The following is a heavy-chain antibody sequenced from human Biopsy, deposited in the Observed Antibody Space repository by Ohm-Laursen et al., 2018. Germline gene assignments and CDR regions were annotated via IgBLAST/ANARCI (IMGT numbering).Heavy chain of an antibody. J-gene: IGHJ4*02. D-gene: IGHD2-21*02. V-gene: IGHV4-59*01. CDR1: GGSISNYF. Sequence: SETLSLTCAVSGGSISNYFWTWIRQPPGKGLEWIGYFRFEDRTSYNSPLKSRVTISADTSKNQFSLRLSSVTAEDTAVYYCARDDAVTVIRGLYYWGQGALVTVSS. CDR2: FRFEDRT. CDR3: ARDDAVTVIRGLYY.